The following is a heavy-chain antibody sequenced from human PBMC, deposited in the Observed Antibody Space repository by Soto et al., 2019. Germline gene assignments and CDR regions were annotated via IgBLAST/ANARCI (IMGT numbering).Heavy chain of an antibody. CDR3: AKDPDISGWYQTDLDY. Sequence: SETLSLTCDVSGGSISTGVYSWNWIRQPPGKGLEWVGYINHSGSTYDNPSLKSRVTMSVNRSKNQFSLNLTSVTAEDTAVYYCAKDPDISGWYQTDLDYWGQGTLVTVSS. V-gene: IGHV4-30-2*01. CDR1: GGSISTGVYS. CDR2: INHSGST. J-gene: IGHJ4*02. D-gene: IGHD6-19*01.